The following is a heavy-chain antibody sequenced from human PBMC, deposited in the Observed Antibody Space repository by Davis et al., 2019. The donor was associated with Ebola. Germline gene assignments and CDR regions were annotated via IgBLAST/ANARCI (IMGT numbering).Heavy chain of an antibody. CDR2: ISYDGSNK. CDR3: AKEDCSSTSCLTGGFDY. CDR1: GFTFSSYG. V-gene: IGHV3-30*18. J-gene: IGHJ4*02. Sequence: GESLKISCAASGFTFSSYGMHWVRQAPGKGLEWVAVISYDGSNKYYADSVKGRFTISRDNSKNTLYLQMNSLRAEDTAVYYCAKEDCSSTSCLTGGFDYWGQGTLVTVSS. D-gene: IGHD2-2*01.